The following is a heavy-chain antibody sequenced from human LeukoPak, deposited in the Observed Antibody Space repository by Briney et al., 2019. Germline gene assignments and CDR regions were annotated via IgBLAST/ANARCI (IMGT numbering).Heavy chain of an antibody. V-gene: IGHV4-34*01. D-gene: IGHD1-1*01. CDR1: GESFSDYY. CDR2: ISHDGNT. CDR3: ARRRDWNDVLDS. Sequence: SETLSLTCAVYGESFSDYYWSGIRQPPEKGLEWIGQISHDGNTNYNPSLKSRVTLSTDTSKNQFSLRLTSVTTADTAIYYCARRRDWNDVLDSWGQGTPVTVSS. J-gene: IGHJ4*02.